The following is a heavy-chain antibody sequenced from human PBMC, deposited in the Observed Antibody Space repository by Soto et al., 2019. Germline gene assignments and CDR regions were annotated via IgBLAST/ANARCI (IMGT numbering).Heavy chain of an antibody. V-gene: IGHV3-23*01. CDR3: AKGPVKYYYDSSGYYEYYFDY. CDR1: GFTFSSYA. D-gene: IGHD3-22*01. Sequence: LRLSCAASGFTFSSYAMSWVRQAPGKGLEWVSAISGSGGSTYYADSVKGRFTISRDNSKNTLYLQMNSLRAEDTAVYYCAKGPVKYYYDSSGYYEYYFDYWGQGTLVTVSS. CDR2: ISGSGGST. J-gene: IGHJ4*02.